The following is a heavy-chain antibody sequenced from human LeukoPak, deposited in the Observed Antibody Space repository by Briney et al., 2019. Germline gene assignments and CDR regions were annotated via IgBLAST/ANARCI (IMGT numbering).Heavy chain of an antibody. J-gene: IGHJ4*02. CDR3: ARDKIVGATLLDY. V-gene: IGHV3-74*01. CDR2: IKTDGSIA. CDR1: GFSFSFYW. Sequence: PGGSLRLSCAASGFSFSFYWMHWVRQAPGKGPVWVSRIKTDGSIADYADSVKGRFTISRDNAKNTLYLQMNSLRAEDTAVYYCARDKIVGATLLDYWGQGALVIVSS. D-gene: IGHD1-26*01.